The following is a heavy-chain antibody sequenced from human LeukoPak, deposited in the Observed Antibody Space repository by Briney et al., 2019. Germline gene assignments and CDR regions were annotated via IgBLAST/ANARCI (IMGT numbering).Heavy chain of an antibody. J-gene: IGHJ4*02. CDR2: IYTTGIA. Sequence: SETLSLTCTVSSGSINSYYWGWVRQPAGRGLEWIGRIYTTGIANYNPSLQSRLTMSVDTSKRQFSLNLRSVTAADTAIYYCARQGYTASHYFLDYWSQGTLVTVAS. D-gene: IGHD3-16*02. CDR3: ARQGYTASHYFLDY. CDR1: SGSINSYY. V-gene: IGHV4-4*07.